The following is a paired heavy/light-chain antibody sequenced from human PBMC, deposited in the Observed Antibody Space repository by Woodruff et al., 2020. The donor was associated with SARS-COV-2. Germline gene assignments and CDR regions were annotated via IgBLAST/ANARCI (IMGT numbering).Heavy chain of an antibody. J-gene: IGHJ6*03. Sequence: QVQLQQWGAGLLKPSETLSLTCAVYGGSFSGYYWSWIRQPPGKGLEWIGEINHSGSTNYNPSLKSRVTISVDTSKNQFSLKLSSVTAADTAVYYCARGAITYYYDSSGYYEGTFYYYYMDVWGKGTTVTVSS. CDR2: INHSGST. D-gene: IGHD3-22*01. CDR3: ARGAITYYYDSSGYYEGTFYYYYMDV. CDR1: GGSFSGYY. V-gene: IGHV4-34*01.
Light chain of an antibody. CDR2: KVS. CDR3: MQGTHGATWT. Sequence: DVVMTQSPLSLPVTLGQPASISCRSSQSLVYSDGNTYLNWFQQRPGQSPRLLIYKVSNRVSGVPDRFSGSGSGTDFTLRISRVEAEDVGVYYCMQGTHGATWTFGPGTKVEIK. J-gene: IGKJ1*01. CDR1: QSLVYSDGNTY. V-gene: IGKV2-30*01.